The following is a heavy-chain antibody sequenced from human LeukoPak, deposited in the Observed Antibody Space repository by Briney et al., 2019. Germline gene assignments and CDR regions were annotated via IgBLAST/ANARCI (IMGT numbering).Heavy chain of an antibody. D-gene: IGHD5-12*01. CDR1: GGTFSSYA. Sequence: ASVKVSCKASGGTFSSYAISWVRQAPGQGLEWMGRIIPILGIANYAQKFQGRATITADKSTSTAYMELSSLRSEDTAVYYCARESDGMVATDAYDYWGQGTLVTVSS. V-gene: IGHV1-69*04. CDR2: IIPILGIA. CDR3: ARESDGMVATDAYDY. J-gene: IGHJ4*02.